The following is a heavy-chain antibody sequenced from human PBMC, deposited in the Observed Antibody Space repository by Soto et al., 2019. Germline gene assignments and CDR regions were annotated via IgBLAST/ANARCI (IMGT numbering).Heavy chain of an antibody. J-gene: IGHJ4*02. CDR2: ISYDGSNK. Sequence: SLRLSCAASGFTFSSYGMHWVRQAPGKGLEWVAVISYDGSNKYYADSVKGRFTISRDNSKNTLYLQMNSLRAEDTAVYYCAKDLYPLLRFLEWTSNDYWGQGTLVTVSS. CDR3: AKDLYPLLRFLEWTSNDY. CDR1: GFTFSSYG. V-gene: IGHV3-30*18. D-gene: IGHD3-3*01.